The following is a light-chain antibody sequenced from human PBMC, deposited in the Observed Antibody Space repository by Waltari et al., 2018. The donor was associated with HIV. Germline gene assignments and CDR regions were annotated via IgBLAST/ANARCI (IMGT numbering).Light chain of an antibody. V-gene: IGLV1-40*01. CDR1: NSNIGANYD. CDR3: QSYDSSLSGSEV. CDR2: GNT. Sequence: QSVLTQPPSVSGAPGQRVTISCTGNNSNIGANYDVHWYQHPPGTAPKLLIHGNTNRPSGVPDRFSGSKSGTSASLVITGLRAEDEADYYCQSYDSSLSGSEVFGGGTKLSVL. J-gene: IGLJ2*01.